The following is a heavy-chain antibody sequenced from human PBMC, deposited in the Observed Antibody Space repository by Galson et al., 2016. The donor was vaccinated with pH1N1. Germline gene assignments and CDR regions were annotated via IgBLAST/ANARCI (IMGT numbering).Heavy chain of an antibody. D-gene: IGHD3-3*01. J-gene: IGHJ4*02. Sequence: TLSLTCTVSGGSISSGSYYWSWIRQPAGKGLEWIGRIYTSGSTNYNPSLKSRVTISVDTSKNQFSLKLSSVTAADTALYYCARQCPITYYDFWSGYYIDYWGQGTLVTVSS. CDR3: ARQCPITYYDFWSGYYIDY. V-gene: IGHV4-61*02. CDR1: GGSISSGSYY. CDR2: IYTSGST.